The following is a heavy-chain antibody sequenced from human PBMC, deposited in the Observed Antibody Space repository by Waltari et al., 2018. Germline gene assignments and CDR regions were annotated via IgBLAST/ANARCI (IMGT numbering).Heavy chain of an antibody. CDR1: GGTFSSYA. V-gene: IGHV1-69*01. J-gene: IGHJ5*02. CDR3: ARRRLLWFGESYWFDP. CDR2: LIPIFGTA. Sequence: QVQLVQSGAEVKKPGSSVKVSCKASGGTFSSYAISWVRQAPGQGLEWMGGLIPIFGTANYAQKFQGRVTITADESTSTAYMELSSLRSEDTAVYYCARRRLLWFGESYWFDPWGQGTLVTVSS. D-gene: IGHD3-10*01.